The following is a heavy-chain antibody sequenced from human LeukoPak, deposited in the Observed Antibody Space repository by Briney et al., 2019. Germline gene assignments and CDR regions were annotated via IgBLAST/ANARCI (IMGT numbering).Heavy chain of an antibody. V-gene: IGHV4-59*08. CDR1: GGSINSHY. D-gene: IGHD2-8*02. CDR2: IYYSGST. CDR3: ARGGPGGSFRMPFDI. Sequence: SETLSLTCTVSGGSINSHYWSWIRQPPGKGLEWIGYIYYSGSTSYNPSLKSRGTISIDTSKNQFSLKLSSVTAADTAVYYCARGGPGGSFRMPFDIWGQGTMVTVSS. J-gene: IGHJ3*02.